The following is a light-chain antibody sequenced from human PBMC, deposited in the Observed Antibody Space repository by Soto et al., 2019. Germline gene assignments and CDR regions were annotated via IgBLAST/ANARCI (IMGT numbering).Light chain of an antibody. CDR3: QQYTSYSRA. V-gene: IGKV1-17*03. CDR2: DAS. Sequence: MTQSQSAMSASVGDRVTITCRASQGVGNYLAWFQQKPGKVPKLLIYDASNLGSGVPSRFSGSGSGTDFTLTISGLQPDDFTTYYCQQYTSYSRAFGQGTKVDIK. J-gene: IGKJ1*01. CDR1: QGVGNY.